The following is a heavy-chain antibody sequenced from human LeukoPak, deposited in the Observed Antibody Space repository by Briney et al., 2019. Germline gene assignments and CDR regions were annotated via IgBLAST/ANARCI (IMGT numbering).Heavy chain of an antibody. CDR1: GFTFSSYA. CDR3: ARDSLDFWSGYYRGGFDY. V-gene: IGHV3-30-3*01. CDR2: ISYDGSNK. J-gene: IGHJ4*02. D-gene: IGHD3-3*01. Sequence: GGSLRLSCAASGFTFSSYAMHWVRQAPGKGLEWVAVISYDGSNKYYADSVKGRFTISRDNSKNTLYLQMNSLRAEDTAVYYCARDSLDFWSGYYRGGFDYWGQGTLVTVSS.